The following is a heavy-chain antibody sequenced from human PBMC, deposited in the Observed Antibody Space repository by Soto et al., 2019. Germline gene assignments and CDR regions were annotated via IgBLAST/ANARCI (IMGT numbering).Heavy chain of an antibody. V-gene: IGHV3-66*01. CDR2: IYSGGST. D-gene: IGHD2-15*01. CDR3: AVVVAATSDAFHI. J-gene: IGHJ3*02. CDR1: GFTVSSNY. Sequence: PGGSLRLSCAASGFTVSSNYMSWVRQAPGKGLEWVSLIYSGGSTSYADSVKGRFTISRDNSKNTLYLQMNNLRAEDTAVYYCAVVVAATSDAFHIWGQGTRVTVSS.